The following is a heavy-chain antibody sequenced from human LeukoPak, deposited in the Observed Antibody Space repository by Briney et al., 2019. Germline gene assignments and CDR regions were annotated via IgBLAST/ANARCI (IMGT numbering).Heavy chain of an antibody. D-gene: IGHD4-11*01. CDR3: ARDHTVATLEKT. CDR1: GDSISTSSYY. V-gene: IGHV4-39*07. J-gene: IGHJ4*02. CDR2: IYYSGST. Sequence: SETLSLTCSVSGDSISTSSYYWGWIRQPPGKGLEWIGTIYYSGSTYYNPSLTSRVTISLDTSKNQVSLKLYAVTAADTAVYYCARDHTVATLEKTWGQGTLVTVSS.